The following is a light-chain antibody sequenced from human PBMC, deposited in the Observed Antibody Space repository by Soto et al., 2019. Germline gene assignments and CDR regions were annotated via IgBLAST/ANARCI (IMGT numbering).Light chain of an antibody. Sequence: EVVLTQSPGTLSLSRGERATLSCRASERIYSAYLGWYQQKPGQAPRLLIYGTSSRATGIPDRFSGSGSGTDFTLTISSLQSEDFAVYYCQQYNNWPLTFGGGTKVDIK. CDR1: ERIYSAY. CDR2: GTS. CDR3: QQYNNWPLT. V-gene: IGKV3-20*01. J-gene: IGKJ4*01.